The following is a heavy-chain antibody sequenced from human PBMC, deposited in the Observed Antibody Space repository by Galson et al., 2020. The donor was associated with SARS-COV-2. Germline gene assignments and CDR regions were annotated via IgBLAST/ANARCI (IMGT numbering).Heavy chain of an antibody. CDR3: ARDAGYCSGGSCFRYYGMDV. V-gene: IGHV3-33*01. CDR2: IWYDGSNK. D-gene: IGHD2-15*01. Sequence: GGSLRLSCAASGFTFSSYGMHWVRQAPGKGLEWVAVIWYDGSNKYYADSVKGRFTISRDNSKNTLYLQMNSLRAEDTAVYYCARDAGYCSGGSCFRYYGMDVWGQGTTVTVSS. CDR1: GFTFSSYG. J-gene: IGHJ6*02.